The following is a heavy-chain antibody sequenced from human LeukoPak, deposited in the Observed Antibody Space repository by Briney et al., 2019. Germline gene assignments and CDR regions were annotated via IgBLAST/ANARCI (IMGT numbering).Heavy chain of an antibody. CDR3: ARDSHYDSSGYYLDS. J-gene: IGHJ4*02. V-gene: IGHV4-31*03. Sequence: PSETLSLTCTVSGGSINIGVYHWSWIRQFPEKGLQWIWYIAQSGSSYYNPSLKSRVTISLGTSNNQFSLQLSSLTAADTALYYCARDSHYDSSGYYLDSWGPGTLVTVSS. CDR1: GGSINIGVYH. CDR2: IAQSGSS. D-gene: IGHD3-22*01.